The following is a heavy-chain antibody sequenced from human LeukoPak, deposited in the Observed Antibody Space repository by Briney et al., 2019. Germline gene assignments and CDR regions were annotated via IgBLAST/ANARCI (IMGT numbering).Heavy chain of an antibody. CDR3: ARDRELGF. J-gene: IGHJ4*02. V-gene: IGHV4-59*01. D-gene: IGHD1-26*01. CDR2: IYHSGSS. CDR1: GGSISIYY. Sequence: SETLSLTCTVSGGSISIYYWTWIRQPPGKGLEWIGSIYHSGSSIYNPSLKSRVTISGDASKNQFSLKLSSVTSADTAVYYCARDRELGFWGQGTLVTVSS.